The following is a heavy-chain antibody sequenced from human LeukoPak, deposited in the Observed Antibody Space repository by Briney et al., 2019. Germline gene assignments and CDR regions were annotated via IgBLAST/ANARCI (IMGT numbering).Heavy chain of an antibody. CDR3: AKEESGPRADY. CDR2: ISGSGGST. CDR1: GFTFSSYA. V-gene: IGHV3-23*01. D-gene: IGHD3-10*01. J-gene: IGHJ4*02. Sequence: GGSLRLSCAASGFTFSSYATSWVRQAPGKGLEWVSAISGSGGSTYYADSVKGRFTISRDNSKNKVFLQMNILGAEDTAVYYCAKEESGPRADYWGQGTLVTVSS.